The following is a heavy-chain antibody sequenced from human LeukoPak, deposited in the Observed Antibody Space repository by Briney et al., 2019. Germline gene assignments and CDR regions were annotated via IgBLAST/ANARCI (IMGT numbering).Heavy chain of an antibody. CDR1: GYTFTGYY. CDR2: INPNSGGT. Sequence: APVKVSCKASGYTFTGYYMHWVRQAPGQGLEWMGWINPNSGGTNYAQKFQGRVTMTRDTSISTAYMELSRLRSDDTAVYYCARERIRHYYDSSGYPDYWGQGTLVTVYS. J-gene: IGHJ4*02. V-gene: IGHV1-2*02. D-gene: IGHD3-22*01. CDR3: ARERIRHYYDSSGYPDY.